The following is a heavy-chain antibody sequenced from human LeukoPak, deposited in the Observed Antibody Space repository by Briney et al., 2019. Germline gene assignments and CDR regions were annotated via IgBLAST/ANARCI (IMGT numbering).Heavy chain of an antibody. V-gene: IGHV3-48*01. CDR2: ISSSSSTI. CDR1: GFTFSSYS. D-gene: IGHD3-22*01. J-gene: IGHJ4*02. Sequence: GGSLRLXCAASGFTFSSYSMNWVRQAPGKGLEWVSYISSSSSTIYYADSVKGRFTISRDNAKNSLYLQMNSLRAEDTAVYYCARSITMIVVVPFDYWGQGTLVTVSS. CDR3: ARSITMIVVVPFDY.